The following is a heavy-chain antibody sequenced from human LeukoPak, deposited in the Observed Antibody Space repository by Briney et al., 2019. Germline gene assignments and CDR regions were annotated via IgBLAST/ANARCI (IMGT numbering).Heavy chain of an antibody. Sequence: ASVKVSCKASGDTFTGYYMHWGRQGPGQGREWVGWINPNSGGTNYAQKLQGRVSMTTNTSISTAYMELRRMRSDDTAVYYCARGSESTTFDYWGQGTLVTVSS. J-gene: IGHJ4*02. CDR1: GDTFTGYY. CDR3: ARGSESTTFDY. D-gene: IGHD1-14*01. V-gene: IGHV1-2*02. CDR2: INPNSGGT.